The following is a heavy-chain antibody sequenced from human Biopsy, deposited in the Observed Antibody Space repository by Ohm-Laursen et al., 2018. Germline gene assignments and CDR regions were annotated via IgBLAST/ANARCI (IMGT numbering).Heavy chain of an antibody. D-gene: IGHD1-1*01. CDR2: FAPENGKT. J-gene: IGHJ4*02. V-gene: IGHV1-24*01. CDR1: GYTLTELS. Sequence: GASVKVSCKVSGYTLTELSMHWVRQAPGKGLEWMGGFAPENGKTVYAQNFRARVSVTEDTSTDTAYMELRSLRSEDTAVYYCAADINVWNVNYWGQGTQVTVSS. CDR3: AADINVWNVNY.